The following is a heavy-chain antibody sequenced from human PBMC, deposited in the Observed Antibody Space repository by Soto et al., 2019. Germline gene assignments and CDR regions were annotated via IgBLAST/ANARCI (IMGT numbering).Heavy chain of an antibody. V-gene: IGHV4-34*01. CDR1: GGSFSGYY. CDR2: INHSGST. D-gene: IGHD1-26*01. Sequence: SETLSLTCAVYGGSFSGYYWSWIRQPPGKGLEWIGEINHSGSTNYNPSLKSRVTISVDTSKNQFSLKLSSVTAADTAVYYCARGRLGDDWAVGSDYWGQGTLVTVSS. CDR3: ARGRLGDDWAVGSDY. J-gene: IGHJ4*02.